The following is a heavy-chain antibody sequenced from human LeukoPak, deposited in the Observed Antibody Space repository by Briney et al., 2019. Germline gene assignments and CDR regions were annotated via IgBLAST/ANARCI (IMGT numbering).Heavy chain of an antibody. Sequence: SETLSLTCTVSGGSISSSSYYWSWIRQPPGKGLEWIGYIYYSGSTNYNPSLKSRVTISVDTSKNQFSLKLSSVTAADTAVYYCARDRVLRYWGQGTLVTVSS. CDR3: ARDRVLRY. J-gene: IGHJ4*02. CDR1: GGSISSSSYY. V-gene: IGHV4-61*01. D-gene: IGHD5/OR15-5a*01. CDR2: IYYSGST.